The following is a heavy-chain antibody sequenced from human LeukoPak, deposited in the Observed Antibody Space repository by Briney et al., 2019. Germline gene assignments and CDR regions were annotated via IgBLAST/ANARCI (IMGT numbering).Heavy chain of an antibody. CDR3: ALKWLLADY. CDR2: IYYSGST. Sequence: PSETLSLTCTVSGYSISSGYYWGWIRQPPGKGLEWIGSIYYSGSTYYNPSLKSRVTISVDTSKNQFSLKLSSVTAADTAVYYCALKWLLADYWGQGTLVTVSS. CDR1: GYSISSGYY. J-gene: IGHJ4*02. V-gene: IGHV4-38-2*02. D-gene: IGHD3-3*01.